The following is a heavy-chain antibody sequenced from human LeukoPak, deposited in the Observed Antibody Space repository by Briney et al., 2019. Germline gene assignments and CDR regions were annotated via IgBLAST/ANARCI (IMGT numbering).Heavy chain of an antibody. Sequence: SETLSLTCTVSGGSISSYYWSWIRQPPGKGLEWIGYIYYSGSTNYNPSLKSRVTISVDTSKNQFTLKLSSVIAADTAVYYCAASSGTNWFDPWGQGTLVTVSS. V-gene: IGHV4-59*01. CDR1: GGSISSYY. CDR2: IYYSGST. CDR3: AASSGTNWFDP. D-gene: IGHD3-10*01. J-gene: IGHJ5*02.